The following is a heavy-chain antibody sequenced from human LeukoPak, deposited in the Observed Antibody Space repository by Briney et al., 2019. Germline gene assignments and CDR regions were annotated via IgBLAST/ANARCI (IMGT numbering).Heavy chain of an antibody. CDR1: GFTFSSYG. CDR3: AKDFYVWGSYRLSHRDY. D-gene: IGHD3-16*02. CDR2: IRYDGSNK. J-gene: IGHJ4*02. V-gene: IGHV3-30*02. Sequence: PGGSLRLSCAASGFTFSSYGMHWVRQAPGKGLEWVAFIRYDGSNKYYADSVKGRFTISRDNSKNTLYLQMNSLRAEDTAVYYCAKDFYVWGSYRLSHRDYWGQGTLVTVSS.